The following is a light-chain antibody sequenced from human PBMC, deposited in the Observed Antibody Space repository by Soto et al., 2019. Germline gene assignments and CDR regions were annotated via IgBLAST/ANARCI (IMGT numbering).Light chain of an antibody. J-gene: IGKJ4*01. CDR2: DAS. Sequence: EIVLTQSPATLSLSPGERATLSCRASQSVRTFLAWYQQKPGQAPRLLIYDASKRATGIPDRFSGSGSGTDFTLTISSLEPEDFAVYYCQQRSTWPPALSFGGGTKVEIK. CDR3: QQRSTWPPALS. CDR1: QSVRTF. V-gene: IGKV3-11*01.